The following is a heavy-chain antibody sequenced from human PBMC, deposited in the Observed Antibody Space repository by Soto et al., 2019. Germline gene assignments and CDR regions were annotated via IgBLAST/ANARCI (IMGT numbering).Heavy chain of an antibody. CDR1: GGSISSSSYY. V-gene: IGHV4-39*01. CDR3: ARGAHSSGWKTVGDDAFDI. CDR2: IYYSGST. J-gene: IGHJ3*02. Sequence: SETLSLTCTVSGGSISSSSYYWGWIRQPPGKGLEWIGSIYYSGSTYYNPSLKSRVTISVDMSKNQFSLKLSSVTAADTAVYYCARGAHSSGWKTVGDDAFDIWGQGTMVTVSS. D-gene: IGHD6-19*01.